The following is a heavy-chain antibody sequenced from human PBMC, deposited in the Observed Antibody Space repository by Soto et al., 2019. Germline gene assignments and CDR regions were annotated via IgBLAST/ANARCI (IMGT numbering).Heavy chain of an antibody. Sequence: PGGSLRLSCAASGFTFSSFGIHWVRQAPGKGLEWVAVISYDGIDKNYGDSVKGRFTISRENSKNMVYLQMNSLRAEDTAVYYCAKDLREMDNIRPDYWGQGILVTVS. CDR2: ISYDGIDK. CDR1: GFTFSSFG. J-gene: IGHJ4*02. V-gene: IGHV3-30*18. CDR3: AKDLREMDNIRPDY. D-gene: IGHD2-2*03.